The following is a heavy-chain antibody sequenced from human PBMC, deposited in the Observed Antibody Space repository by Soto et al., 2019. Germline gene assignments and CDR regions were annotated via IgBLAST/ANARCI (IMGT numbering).Heavy chain of an antibody. J-gene: IGHJ4*02. CDR3: AGDPRSYDGYYFDY. CDR2: IYYSGST. CDR1: GGSISSYY. D-gene: IGHD1-26*01. V-gene: IGHV4-59*01. Sequence: SETLSLTCTVSGGSISSYYWSWIRQPPGKGLEWIGYIYYSGSTNYNPSLKSRVTISVDTSKNQFSLKLSSVTAADTAVYYCAGDPRSYDGYYFDYWGQGTLVTVSS.